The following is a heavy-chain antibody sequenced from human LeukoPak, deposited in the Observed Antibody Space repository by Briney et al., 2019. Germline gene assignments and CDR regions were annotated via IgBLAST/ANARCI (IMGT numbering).Heavy chain of an antibody. V-gene: IGHV1-69*13. CDR1: GGTFTNYA. D-gene: IGHD6-13*01. CDR2: IIPLFVTA. CDR3: ARDPEPAAAGIYYFDY. J-gene: IGHJ4*02. Sequence: SVKVPCKASGGTFTNYAFSWMRQAPGQGLEWLGGIIPLFVTAHYAQKFQGRVTITADESTGTAYMELRSLRSEDTAVYYCARDPEPAAAGIYYFDYWGQGTLVTVSS.